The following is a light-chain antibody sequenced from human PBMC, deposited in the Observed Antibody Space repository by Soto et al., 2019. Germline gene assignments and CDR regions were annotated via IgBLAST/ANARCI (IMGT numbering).Light chain of an antibody. Sequence: QSVLTXPPSASGSPGQSVTISCTGTSSDVGGYNYVSWYQQHPGKAPKLMIYEVSKRPSGVPDRFSGSKSGNTASLTVSGLQAEDEADYYCSSYAGSNHYVFGTGTKVTVL. CDR1: SSDVGGYNY. V-gene: IGLV2-8*01. CDR3: SSYAGSNHYV. J-gene: IGLJ1*01. CDR2: EVS.